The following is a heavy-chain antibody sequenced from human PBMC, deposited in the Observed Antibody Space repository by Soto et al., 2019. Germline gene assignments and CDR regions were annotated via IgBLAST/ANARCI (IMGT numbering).Heavy chain of an antibody. D-gene: IGHD6-19*01. J-gene: IGHJ6*02. CDR1: GFTFNSYG. CDR3: ARTLVAPVAGPYYYGMDV. Sequence: QIQLVESGGGVVQPGRSLRLSCTASGFTFNSYGFNWVRQAPGKGLEWVAVIWYDGNTKYYADSVKGRFTISRDNLRSTFYLQMNSLAAEDTAVYYCARTLVAPVAGPYYYGMDVWGQGHTVTVSS. V-gene: IGHV3-33*01. CDR2: IWYDGNTK.